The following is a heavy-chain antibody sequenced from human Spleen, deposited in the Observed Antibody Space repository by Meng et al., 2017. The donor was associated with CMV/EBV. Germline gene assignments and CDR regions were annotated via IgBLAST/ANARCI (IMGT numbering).Heavy chain of an antibody. Sequence: GESLKISCAASGFTFTSYAMNWVRQAPGKGLEWVAGVNWVGTTTHYADSVKGRFTISRDNAKNSLYLQMNSLRVEDTALYYCAKDSQHLATKYYYHGMDVWGQGTTVTVSS. D-gene: IGHD6-13*01. CDR3: AKDSQHLATKYYYHGMDV. CDR2: VNWVGTTT. CDR1: GFTFTSYA. J-gene: IGHJ6*02. V-gene: IGHV3-20*04.